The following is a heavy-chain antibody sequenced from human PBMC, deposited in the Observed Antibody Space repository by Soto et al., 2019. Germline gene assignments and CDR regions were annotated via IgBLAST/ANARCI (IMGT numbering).Heavy chain of an antibody. Sequence: PGGSLRLSCAASGFTFSNYAMSWVRQARGKGLEWVAAISGSGGSTYYADSVKGRFTISRDNSKNTLYLQMNSLRAEDTAIYYNAKGVSSGWSYFDYWGQGTLVTVSS. CDR1: GFTFSNYA. CDR3: AKGVSSGWSYFDY. D-gene: IGHD6-19*01. J-gene: IGHJ4*02. CDR2: ISGSGGST. V-gene: IGHV3-23*01.